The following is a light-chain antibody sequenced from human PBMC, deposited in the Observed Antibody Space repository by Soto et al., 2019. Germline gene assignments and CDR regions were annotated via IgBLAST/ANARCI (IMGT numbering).Light chain of an antibody. J-gene: IGLJ1*01. V-gene: IGLV2-14*01. CDR3: SSYTSASTRLYL. CDR2: GVT. Sequence: QSALTQPASVSGSPGQSITISCTGTSSDVGGYNYVSWYQQHPGIAPKLLIYGVTNRPSGVSPRFSGSESGNTASLTISGLQAEDEADYHCSSYTSASTRLYLFGTGTKLTVL. CDR1: SSDVGGYNY.